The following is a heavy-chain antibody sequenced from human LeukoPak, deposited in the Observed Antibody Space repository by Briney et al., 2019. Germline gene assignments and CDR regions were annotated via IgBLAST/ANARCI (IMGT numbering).Heavy chain of an antibody. CDR2: TYYRSKWYN. J-gene: IGHJ5*02. V-gene: IGHV6-1*01. CDR1: GDSVSSNSAA. Sequence: SQTLSLTCAISGDSVSSNSAAWNWIRQSPSRGLEWLGRTYYRSKWYNDYVVSVKSRITINPDTSKNQFSLQLNSVTPEDTAVYYCARDRGYSSEPKEEFDPWGQGTLVTVSS. D-gene: IGHD6-25*01. CDR3: ARDRGYSSEPKEEFDP.